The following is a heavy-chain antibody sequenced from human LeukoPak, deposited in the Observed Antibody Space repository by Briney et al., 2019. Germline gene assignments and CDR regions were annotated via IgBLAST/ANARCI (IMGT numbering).Heavy chain of an antibody. CDR2: IIPIFGTA. D-gene: IGHD6-13*01. Sequence: ASVKVSCTASGGTFSSYAISWVRQAPGQGLEWMGGIIPIFGTANYAQKFQGRVTITADESTSTAYMELSSLRSEDTAVYYCARDARGAAAADDAFDLWGQGTVVTVSS. J-gene: IGHJ3*01. CDR1: GGTFSSYA. V-gene: IGHV1-69*13. CDR3: ARDARGAAAADDAFDL.